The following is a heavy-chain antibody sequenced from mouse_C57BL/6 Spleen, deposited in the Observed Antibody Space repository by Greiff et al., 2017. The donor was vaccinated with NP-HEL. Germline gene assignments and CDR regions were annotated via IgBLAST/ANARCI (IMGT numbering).Heavy chain of an antibody. CDR3: ARMVRTIT. V-gene: IGHV5-6-3*01. J-gene: IGHJ2*01. Sequence: DVHLVESGGGLVQPGGSLKLSCAASGFTFSSYGMSWVRQTPDKRLELVATINSNGGSTYYPDSVKGRFTISRDKAKNTQYREMSSLKSADTAMYYGARMVRTITWGQGTTPTIST. CDR1: GFTFSSYG. CDR2: INSNGGST. D-gene: IGHD2-13*01.